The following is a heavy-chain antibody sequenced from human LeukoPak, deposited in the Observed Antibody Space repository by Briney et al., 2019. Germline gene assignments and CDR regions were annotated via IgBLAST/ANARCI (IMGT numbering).Heavy chain of an antibody. CDR1: GGSISSGSYY. CDR3: ARGRETQDAFDI. J-gene: IGHJ3*02. CDR2: IYTSGST. Sequence: PSQTLSLTCTVSGGSISSGSYYWSWIRQPAGKGLEWIGRIYTSGSTNYNPSLKSRVTILVDTSKNQFSLKLSSVTAADTAVYYCARGRETQDAFDIWGQGTMVTVSS. V-gene: IGHV4-61*02. D-gene: IGHD1-26*01.